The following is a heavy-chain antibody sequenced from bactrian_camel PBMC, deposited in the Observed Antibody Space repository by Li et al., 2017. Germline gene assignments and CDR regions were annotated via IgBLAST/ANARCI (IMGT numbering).Heavy chain of an antibody. V-gene: IGHV3S53*01. Sequence: HVQLVESGGGSVEPGGTLRLSCDVSRYTYSGYCMGWFRQAAGKEREGVAEIDSDGSTTVTDSVKGRFTISQDDAKNTVYLQMNSLEPEDTAIYYSTAPRSVTYGSPPFIVSSYGYWGQGTQVTVS. CDR1: RYTYSGYC. J-gene: IGHJ4*01. D-gene: IGHD3*01. CDR2: IDSDGST. CDR3: TAPRSVTYGSPPFIVSSYGY.